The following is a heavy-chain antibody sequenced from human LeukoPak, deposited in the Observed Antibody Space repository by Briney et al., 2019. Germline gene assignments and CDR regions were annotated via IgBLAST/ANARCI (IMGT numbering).Heavy chain of an antibody. D-gene: IGHD6-6*01. Sequence: SETLSLTCTVSGGSISSSSYYWGWIRQPPGTGLEWIGSIYYSGSTYYNPSLKSRVTISVDTSKNQFSLKLSSVTAADTAVYYCARLRSSSFEFDYWGQGTLVTVSS. CDR2: IYYSGST. V-gene: IGHV4-39*01. CDR3: ARLRSSSFEFDY. J-gene: IGHJ4*02. CDR1: GGSISSSSYY.